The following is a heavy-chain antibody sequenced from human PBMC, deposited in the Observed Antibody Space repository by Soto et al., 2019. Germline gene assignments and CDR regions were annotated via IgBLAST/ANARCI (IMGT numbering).Heavy chain of an antibody. D-gene: IGHD5-18*01. CDR3: ARLGYSYGYFAFDI. J-gene: IGHJ3*02. CDR1: GFTFSSYS. CDR2: ISSSSSYI. Sequence: PGGSLRLSCAASGFTFSSYSMNWVRQAPGKGLEWVSSISSSSSYIYYADSVKGRFTISRDNAKNSLYLQMNSLRAEDTAVYYCARLGYSYGYFAFDIWGQGTMVTVSS. V-gene: IGHV3-21*01.